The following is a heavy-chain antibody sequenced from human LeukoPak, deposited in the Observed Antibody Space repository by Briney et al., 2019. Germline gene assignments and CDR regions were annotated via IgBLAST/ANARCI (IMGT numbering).Heavy chain of an antibody. J-gene: IGHJ4*02. V-gene: IGHV3-23*01. CDR1: GFTFRSHA. CDR3: ARDSGRSFDY. CDR2: IYENGGTT. D-gene: IGHD3-10*01. Sequence: GGSLRLSCVGSGFTFRSHAMSWVRQAPEKGLEFVSGIYENGGTTYYADSVKGRFTISRDNAKNSLFLQMNSLRDEDTAVYYCARDSGRSFDYWGQGTLVTVSS.